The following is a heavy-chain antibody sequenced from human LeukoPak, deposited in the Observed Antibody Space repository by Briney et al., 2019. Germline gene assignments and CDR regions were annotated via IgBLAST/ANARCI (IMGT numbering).Heavy chain of an antibody. V-gene: IGHV4-34*01. CDR2: INHSGST. Sequence: SKTLSLTCAVYGGSFSGYYWSWIRQPPGKGLEWIGEINHSGSTNYNPSLKSRVTISVDTSKNQFSLKLSSVTAADTAVYYCARGHSSGWYDYWGQGTLVTVSS. CDR3: ARGHSSGWYDY. J-gene: IGHJ4*02. D-gene: IGHD6-19*01. CDR1: GGSFSGYY.